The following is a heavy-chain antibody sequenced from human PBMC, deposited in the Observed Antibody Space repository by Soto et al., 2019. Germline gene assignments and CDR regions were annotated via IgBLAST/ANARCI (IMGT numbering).Heavy chain of an antibody. D-gene: IGHD1-7*01. J-gene: IGHJ6*02. CDR2: IYHSGSA. CDR1: GGSITSENW. CDR3: ARLNAGTTYYYYGMDV. V-gene: IGHV4-4*02. Sequence: TLSLNCTVSGGSITSENWWSWVRQPPGKGLEWIGEIYHSGSANYNPSLKSRATISVDTSKNQFSLKLSSVTAADTALYYCARLNAGTTYYYYGMDVWGQGTTVTSP.